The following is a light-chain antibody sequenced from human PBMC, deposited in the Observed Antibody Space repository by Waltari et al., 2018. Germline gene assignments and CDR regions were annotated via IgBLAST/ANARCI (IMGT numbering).Light chain of an antibody. V-gene: IGKV1-9*01. CDR3: QQLNSYLYT. Sequence: DIQLTQSPSFLSASVGDRVTITCRASQGISSYLACYQQKPGKAPKLLIYAASTLQSGVPSRFSGSGSGTEFTHTISSLQPEDFATYYCQQLNSYLYTFGQGTKLEIK. CDR1: QGISSY. J-gene: IGKJ2*01. CDR2: AAS.